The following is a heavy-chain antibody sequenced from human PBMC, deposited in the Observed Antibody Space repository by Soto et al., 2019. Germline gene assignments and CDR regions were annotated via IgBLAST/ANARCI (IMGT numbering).Heavy chain of an antibody. D-gene: IGHD1-7*01. CDR3: AKTNYTYYYGMDV. V-gene: IGHV3-30*18. CDR2: ISYDGSNK. J-gene: IGHJ6*02. Sequence: GGSLRLSCAASGFTFSSYGMHWVRQAPGKGLEWVAVISYDGSNKYYADSVKGRFTISRDNSKNTLYLQMNSLRAEDTAVYYCAKTNYTYYYGMDVWGQGTTVTISS. CDR1: GFTFSSYG.